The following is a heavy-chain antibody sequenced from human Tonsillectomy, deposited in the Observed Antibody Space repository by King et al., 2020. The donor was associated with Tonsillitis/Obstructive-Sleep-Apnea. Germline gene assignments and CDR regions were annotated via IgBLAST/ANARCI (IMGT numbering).Heavy chain of an antibody. V-gene: IGHV1-18*01. CDR2: ISAYNGNT. Sequence: VQLVESGPEVKKPGASVKVSCKASGYTFSSYGISWVRQAPGQGLEWMGWISAYNGNTNYAQKLQGRVTMTTDTSTSTAYMEVRSLRSDDTAVYYCARDSMSHYYDSSGYYTFDYWGQGTLVTVSS. CDR3: ARDSMSHYYDSSGYYTFDY. J-gene: IGHJ4*02. CDR1: GYTFSSYG. D-gene: IGHD3-22*01.